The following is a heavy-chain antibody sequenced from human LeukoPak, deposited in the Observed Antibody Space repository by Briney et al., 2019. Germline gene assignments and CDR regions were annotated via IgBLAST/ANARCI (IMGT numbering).Heavy chain of an antibody. J-gene: IGHJ4*02. CDR1: GFTFSSYG. Sequence: GGSLRPSCAASGFTFSSYGMHWVRQAPGKGLEWVAVISYDGSNKYYADSVKGRFTISRDNSKNTLYLQMNSLRAEDTAVYYCAKGGRQLGYWGQGTLVTVSS. CDR2: ISYDGSNK. CDR3: AKGGRQLGY. D-gene: IGHD6-6*01. V-gene: IGHV3-30*18.